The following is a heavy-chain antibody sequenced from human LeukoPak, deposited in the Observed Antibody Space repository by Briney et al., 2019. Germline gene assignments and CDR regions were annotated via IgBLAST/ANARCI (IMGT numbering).Heavy chain of an antibody. V-gene: IGHV3-74*01. CDR1: GFTFSSYW. Sequence: GGSLRLSCAASGFTFSSYWMHWVRQALGKGLVWVSRINSDGSSTSYADSVKGRFTISRDNAKNTLYLQMNSLRAEDTAVYYCARVLEDYGDYGVDYWGQGTLVTVSS. D-gene: IGHD4-17*01. CDR2: INSDGSST. J-gene: IGHJ4*02. CDR3: ARVLEDYGDYGVDY.